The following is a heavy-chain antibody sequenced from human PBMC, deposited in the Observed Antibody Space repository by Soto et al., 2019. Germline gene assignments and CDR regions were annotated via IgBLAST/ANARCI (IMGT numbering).Heavy chain of an antibody. V-gene: IGHV3-23*01. CDR1: GFTFSSYA. CDR3: AKASLVRGVRYFDY. J-gene: IGHJ4*02. CDR2: ISGSGGST. Sequence: PEGSLRLSCAASGFTFSSYAMSWVRQAPGKGLEWVSAISGSGGSTYYADSVKGRFTISRDNSKNTLYLQMNSLRAEDTAVYYCAKASLVRGVRYFDYWGQGTLVTVS. D-gene: IGHD3-10*01.